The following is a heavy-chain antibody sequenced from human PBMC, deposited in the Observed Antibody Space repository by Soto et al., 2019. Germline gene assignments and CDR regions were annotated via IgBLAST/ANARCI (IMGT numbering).Heavy chain of an antibody. CDR1: GFIFSGSD. J-gene: IGHJ6*02. V-gene: IGHV3-73*02. D-gene: IGHD2-2*02. CDR3: ARGQGAAIGDYYYHGMDV. CDR2: IRSRANNFAT. Sequence: EVQLVESGGGLVQPGGSLKLSCAASGFIFSGSDIHWVRQASGKGLVWVGRIRSRANNFATSSAASVKGRFTFSRDDSKNTAYLQMNTLKPEDTAVYYCARGQGAAIGDYYYHGMDVWGQGTTVTVSS.